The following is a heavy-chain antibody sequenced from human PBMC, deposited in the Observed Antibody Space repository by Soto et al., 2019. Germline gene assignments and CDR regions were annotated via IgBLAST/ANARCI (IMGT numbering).Heavy chain of an antibody. V-gene: IGHV3-23*01. J-gene: IGHJ4*02. CDR2: ISGSGGST. Sequence: GGSLRLSCAASGFTFSSYAMSWVRQAPGKGLEWVSAISGSGGSTYYADSVKGRFTISRDNSKNPLYLQMNSLRAEDTAVYYCAKDSDQWLARSAGGDFDYWGQGTLVTVSS. CDR3: AKDSDQWLARSAGGDFDY. CDR1: GFTFSSYA. D-gene: IGHD6-19*01.